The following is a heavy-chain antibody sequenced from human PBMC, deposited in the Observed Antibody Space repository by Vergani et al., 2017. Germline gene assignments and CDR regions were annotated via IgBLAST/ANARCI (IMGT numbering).Heavy chain of an antibody. D-gene: IGHD1-26*01. CDR3: ARGIKSGSYYFDY. CDR1: GGSFSGYY. CDR2: INHSGST. V-gene: IGHV4-34*01. J-gene: IGHJ4*02. Sequence: QVQLQQWGAGLLKPSETLSLTCAVYGGSFSGYYWSWIRQPPGKGLEWIGEINHSGSTNYNPSLKSRVTISVDTSKNQFSLKLSSVTAADTAVYYCARGIKSGSYYFDYWGQGTLVTVSS.